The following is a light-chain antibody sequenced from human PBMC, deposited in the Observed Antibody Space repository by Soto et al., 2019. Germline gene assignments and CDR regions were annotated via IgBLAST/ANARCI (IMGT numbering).Light chain of an antibody. J-gene: IGKJ1*01. CDR1: QTISSW. Sequence: DIQMTQSPSTLSGSVGDRVTITCRASQTISSWLAWNQQKPGKAPKLLIYKASTLKSGVPSRFSGSGSGTEFTLTISSLQPDDFATYYCQHYNSYSEAFGQVTKVELK. V-gene: IGKV1-5*03. CDR3: QHYNSYSEA. CDR2: KAS.